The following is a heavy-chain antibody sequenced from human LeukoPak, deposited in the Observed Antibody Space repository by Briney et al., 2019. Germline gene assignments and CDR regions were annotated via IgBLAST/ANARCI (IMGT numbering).Heavy chain of an antibody. CDR1: GFTFDDYA. CDR3: AKDMDHYGSGPLGY. Sequence: GGSLRLSCAASGFTFDDYAMHWVRQAPGKGLEWVSGISWNSGSIGYADSVKGRFTISRDNAKNSLYLQMNSLRAEDTALYYCAKDMDHYGSGPLGYWGQGTLVTVSS. V-gene: IGHV3-9*01. J-gene: IGHJ4*02. CDR2: ISWNSGSI. D-gene: IGHD3-10*01.